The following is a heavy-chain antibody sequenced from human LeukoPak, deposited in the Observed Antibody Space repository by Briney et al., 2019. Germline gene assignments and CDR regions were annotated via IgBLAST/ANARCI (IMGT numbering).Heavy chain of an antibody. D-gene: IGHD1-26*01. CDR2: IYYSGFT. V-gene: IGHV4-59*01. Sequence: KPSETLSLTCTVSGGSISTYYWSWIRQPPGRGLEWIGYIYYSGFTYYSPSLKSRVTISINTSKKQYSLKPSSVTAADTAVYYCARWEASRVAFAIWGQGTLVTVSS. CDR3: ARWEASRVAFAI. CDR1: GGSISTYY. J-gene: IGHJ3*02.